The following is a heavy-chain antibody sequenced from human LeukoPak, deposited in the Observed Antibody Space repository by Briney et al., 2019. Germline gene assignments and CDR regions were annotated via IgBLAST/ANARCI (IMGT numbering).Heavy chain of an antibody. CDR2: IRSTANGYAT. CDR3: TGNYYGSGSYADFDY. V-gene: IGHV3-73*01. D-gene: IGHD3-10*01. CDR1: GFTFSGSA. J-gene: IGHJ4*02. Sequence: GGSLRLSCAASGFTFSGSALHWVRQASGKGLEWVGRIRSTANGYATAYAASVKGRFTISRDDPKNTAYLQMDSLKTEDTAVYYCTGNYYGSGSYADFDYWGQGTLVTVSS.